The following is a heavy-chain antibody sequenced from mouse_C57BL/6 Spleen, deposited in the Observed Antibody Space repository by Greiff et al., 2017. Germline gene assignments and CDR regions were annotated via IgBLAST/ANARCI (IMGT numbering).Heavy chain of an antibody. CDR1: GYTFTSYW. D-gene: IGHD3-1*01. J-gene: IGHJ2*01. V-gene: IGHV1-64*01. Sequence: QVQLQQPGAELVKPGASVKLSCKASGYTFTSYWMHWVKQRPGQGLEWIGMIHPNSGSTNYNEKFKSKATLTVDKSSSTAYMQLSSLTSEDYAVYYCARLTSVSYYCDDWGQGTTLTVSS. CDR2: IHPNSGST. CDR3: ARLTSVSYYCDD.